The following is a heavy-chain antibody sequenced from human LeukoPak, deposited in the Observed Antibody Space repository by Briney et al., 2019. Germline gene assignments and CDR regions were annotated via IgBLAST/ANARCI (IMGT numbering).Heavy chain of an antibody. Sequence: TGGSLRLSCAASGFTVSSNYMSWVRQAPGKGLEWVSAISGSGGSTYYADSVKGRFTISRDNSKNTLYLQMNSLRAEDTAVYYCAKGPLVGSWVRIDYWGQGTLVTVSS. CDR2: ISGSGGST. J-gene: IGHJ4*02. CDR3: AKGPLVGSWVRIDY. V-gene: IGHV3-23*01. D-gene: IGHD6-13*01. CDR1: GFTVSSNY.